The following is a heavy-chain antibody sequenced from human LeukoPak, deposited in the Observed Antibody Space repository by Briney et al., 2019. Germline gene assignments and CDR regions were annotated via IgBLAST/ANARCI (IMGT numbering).Heavy chain of an antibody. CDR3: ARDMVERDMVKSLGWFDP. V-gene: IGHV4-59*01. J-gene: IGHJ5*02. D-gene: IGHD5-18*01. Sequence: SETLSLTCTVSGGSISSYYWSWIRQPPGKGLEWIGHFSYSGISNYNPSLQSRVIISVDTSKNRFSLKLSSVTAADTAVYYCARDMVERDMVKSLGWFDPWGQGTLVTVSS. CDR2: FSYSGIS. CDR1: GGSISSYY.